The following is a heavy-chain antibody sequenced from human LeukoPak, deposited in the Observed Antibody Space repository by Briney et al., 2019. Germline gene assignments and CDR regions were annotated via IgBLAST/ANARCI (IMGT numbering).Heavy chain of an antibody. CDR3: ARESPVTTSPPGDY. CDR1: GYTFTSYY. J-gene: IGHJ4*02. CDR2: INPSGGST. D-gene: IGHD4-17*01. V-gene: IGHV1-46*01. Sequence: GXSVNVSCKASGYTFTSYYMHWVRQAPGQGLEWMGIINPSGGSTSYAQKFQGRVTMTRDTSTSTVYMELSSLRSGDTAVYYCARESPVTTSPPGDYWGQGTLVTVSS.